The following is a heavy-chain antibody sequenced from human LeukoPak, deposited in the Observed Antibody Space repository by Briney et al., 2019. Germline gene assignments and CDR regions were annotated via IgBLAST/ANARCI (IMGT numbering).Heavy chain of an antibody. V-gene: IGHV4-34*01. CDR2: INHSGST. CDR3: ATTAIRRSYYYYYGMDV. Sequence: SETLSLTCTVSGGSITSGEHYCSWIRQPPGKGLEWIGEINHSGSTNYNPSLRSRVTISVDTSKNQFSLKLSSVTAADTAVYYCATTAIRRSYYYYYGMDVWGQGTTVTVSS. J-gene: IGHJ6*02. CDR1: GGSITSGEHY. D-gene: IGHD2-21*02.